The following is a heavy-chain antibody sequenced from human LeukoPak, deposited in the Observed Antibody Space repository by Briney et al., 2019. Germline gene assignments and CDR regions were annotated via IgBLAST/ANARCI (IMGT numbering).Heavy chain of an antibody. CDR2: ISHDGSNK. CDR1: GFTFSSYA. CDR3: ARDDYGDYILDY. Sequence: PGGSLGLSCAASGFTFSSYAMHWVRQAPGKGLEWVAVISHDGSNKYYADSVKGRFTISRDNSKNTLYLQMNSLRAEDTAVYYCARDDYGDYILDYWGQGTLVTVSS. V-gene: IGHV3-30*04. J-gene: IGHJ4*02. D-gene: IGHD4-17*01.